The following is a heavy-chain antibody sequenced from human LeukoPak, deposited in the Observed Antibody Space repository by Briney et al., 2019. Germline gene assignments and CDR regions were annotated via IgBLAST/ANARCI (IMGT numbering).Heavy chain of an antibody. CDR3: ARDTAAHNYYYYMDV. CDR2: ISSSSSYT. J-gene: IGHJ6*03. Sequence: GGSLRLSCVDSGFTFSSYSMNWVRQAPGKGLEWVSSISSSSSYTNYADSVRGRFTISRDNSRNTLYLQMNSLRAEDTAVYYCARDTAAHNYYYYMDVWGKGTTVTVSS. D-gene: IGHD6-13*01. CDR1: GFTFSSYS. V-gene: IGHV3-21*01.